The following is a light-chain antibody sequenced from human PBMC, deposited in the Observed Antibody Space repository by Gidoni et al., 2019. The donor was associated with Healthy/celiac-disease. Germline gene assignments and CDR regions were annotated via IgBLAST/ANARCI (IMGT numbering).Light chain of an antibody. CDR2: DAS. CDR1: QDISNY. V-gene: IGKV1-33*01. J-gene: IGKJ5*01. Sequence: DIQMTQSPSSLSASVGDRVTITCQASQDISNYLNWYQQKPVKAPKLLIYDASNLETGVPSRFSGSGSGTDFTFTISSRQDEDIATYYCQQYDNLLSITFXQXTRLEIK. CDR3: QQYDNLLSIT.